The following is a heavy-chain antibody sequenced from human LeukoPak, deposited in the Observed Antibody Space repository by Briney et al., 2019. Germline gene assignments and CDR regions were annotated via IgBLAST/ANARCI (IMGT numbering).Heavy chain of an antibody. D-gene: IGHD6-13*01. CDR2: IRYDGSNK. CDR1: GFTFSSYG. J-gene: IGHJ4*02. CDR3: AKLCSIAAAGSDFDY. Sequence: GGSLRLSCAASGFTFSSYGMHWVRQAPGKGLEWVAFIRYDGSNKYYADSVKGRFTISRDNSKNTLYLQMNSLRAEDTAVYYCAKLCSIAAAGSDFDYWGQGTLVTVSS. V-gene: IGHV3-30*02.